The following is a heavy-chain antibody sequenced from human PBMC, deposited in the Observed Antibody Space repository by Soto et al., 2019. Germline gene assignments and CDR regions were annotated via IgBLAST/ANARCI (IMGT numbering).Heavy chain of an antibody. J-gene: IGHJ4*01. V-gene: IGHV3-9*01. CDR2: ITWNSGSI. CDR3: AKDIREYSSGWTYFDY. D-gene: IGHD6-19*01. Sequence: LSCAASGFTFHDYAMHWVRQGQGKGLEWVSGITWNSGSIDYADSVKGRFTISRDNAKNSLYLQMNSLRPEDTALYYCAKDIREYSSGWTYFDYWGHGTLVTVSS. CDR1: GFTFHDYA.